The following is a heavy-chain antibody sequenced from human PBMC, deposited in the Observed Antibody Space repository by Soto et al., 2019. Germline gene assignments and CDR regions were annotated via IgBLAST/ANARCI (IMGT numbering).Heavy chain of an antibody. D-gene: IGHD2-2*02. CDR1: GYTFTSYA. V-gene: IGHV1-3*01. Sequence: ASVKVSCKASGYTFTSYAMHWVRQAPGQRLEWMGWINAGNGNTKYSQKFQGRVTITRDTSASTAYMELSSLRSEDTAVYYCARARPIVPAAIYYYYGMDVWGQGTTVTVSS. CDR2: INAGNGNT. J-gene: IGHJ6*02. CDR3: ARARPIVPAAIYYYYGMDV.